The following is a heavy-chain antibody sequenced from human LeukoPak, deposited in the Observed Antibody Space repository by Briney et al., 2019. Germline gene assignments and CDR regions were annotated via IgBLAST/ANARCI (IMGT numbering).Heavy chain of an antibody. D-gene: IGHD3-10*02. Sequence: PGGSLRLSCAASGLTLSSNYMSWVRQAPGKGLEWVSVIYSGGSTYYADSVKGRFTISRDNSKNTLYLQMNSLRAEDTAVYYCAGNYYVEYFDIWGQGTMVTVSS. CDR1: GLTLSSNY. V-gene: IGHV3-66*02. J-gene: IGHJ3*02. CDR3: AGNYYVEYFDI. CDR2: IYSGGST.